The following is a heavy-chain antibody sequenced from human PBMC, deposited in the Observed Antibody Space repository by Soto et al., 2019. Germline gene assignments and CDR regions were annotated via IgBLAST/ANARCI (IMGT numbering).Heavy chain of an antibody. CDR3: ARATSRSAAGNYYYYGMDV. CDR2: IYYSGST. J-gene: IGHJ6*02. Sequence: SETLSLTCTVSAGSISSGGYYWSWIRQHPGKGLEWIGYIYYSGSTYYNPSLKSRVTISVDTSKNQFSLKLSSVTAADTAVYYCARATSRSAAGNYYYYGMDVWGQGTTVTVSS. V-gene: IGHV4-31*03. D-gene: IGHD6-13*01. CDR1: AGSISSGGYY.